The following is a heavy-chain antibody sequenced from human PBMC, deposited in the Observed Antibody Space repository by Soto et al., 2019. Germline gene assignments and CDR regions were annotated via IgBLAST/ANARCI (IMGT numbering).Heavy chain of an antibody. V-gene: IGHV6-1*01. CDR3: ARVPPMLAATPYGMDV. CDR1: GDSVSSNSAA. D-gene: IGHD2-15*01. Sequence: KQSQTLSLTCAISGDSVSSNSAAWNWIRQSPSRGLEWLGRTYYRSKWYNDYAVSVKSRITINPDTSKNQFSLQLNSVTPEDTAVYYCARVPPMLAATPYGMDVWGQGTTVTVSS. J-gene: IGHJ6*02. CDR2: TYYRSKWYN.